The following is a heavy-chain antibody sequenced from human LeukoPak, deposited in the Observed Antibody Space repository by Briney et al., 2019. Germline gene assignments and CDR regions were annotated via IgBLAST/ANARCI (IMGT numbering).Heavy chain of an antibody. Sequence: GGSLGLSCAASEFTFSTYSMNWVRQAPGKGLEWVSYISSDGTTRYYADSVKGRFTVSRDTAKNSLYLQMNSLRAEDTAVYYCARPFGRYGDYENYYFDYWGQGTLVTVSS. CDR2: ISSDGTTR. V-gene: IGHV3-48*01. CDR3: ARPFGRYGDYENYYFDY. J-gene: IGHJ4*02. D-gene: IGHD4-17*01. CDR1: EFTFSTYS.